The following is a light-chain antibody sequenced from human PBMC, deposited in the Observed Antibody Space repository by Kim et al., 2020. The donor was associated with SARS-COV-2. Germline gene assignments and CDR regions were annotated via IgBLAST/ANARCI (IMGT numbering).Light chain of an antibody. V-gene: IGKV1-5*01. CDR1: QSMSSW. CDR3: KQYHSYPYT. Sequence: DIQMTQSPSTLSAFVGDRVTITCRASQSMSSWLAWYQQKPGKAPKLLIYDASSLEGGVPSRFRGSGSGTDFTLTISSLQPDDFATYYCKQYHSYPYTFGQGTKLEIK. J-gene: IGKJ2*01. CDR2: DAS.